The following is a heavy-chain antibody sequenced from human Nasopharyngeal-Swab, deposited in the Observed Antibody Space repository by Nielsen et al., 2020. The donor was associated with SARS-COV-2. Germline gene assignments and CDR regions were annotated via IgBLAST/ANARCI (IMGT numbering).Heavy chain of an antibody. D-gene: IGHD3-16*01. Sequence: WIRQPPGKGLEWVSVISGSGITTYYADSVKGRFTISRDNSKNTLYLQMNSLRAEDTAIYYCAGDPRLRYFDYWGQGTLVTASS. J-gene: IGHJ4*02. CDR3: AGDPRLRYFDY. CDR2: ISGSGITT. V-gene: IGHV3-23*01.